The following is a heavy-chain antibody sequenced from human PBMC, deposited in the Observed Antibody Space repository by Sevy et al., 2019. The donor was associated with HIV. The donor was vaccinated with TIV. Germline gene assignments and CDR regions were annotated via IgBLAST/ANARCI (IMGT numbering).Heavy chain of an antibody. D-gene: IGHD3-3*01. J-gene: IGHJ4*02. CDR3: ARTYYDFWSGYYFGH. CDR2: IYYSGST. Sequence: SETLSLTCTVSGGSISSYYWSWIRQPPGKGLEWIGYIYYSGSTNYNPSLKSRVTISVDTSKNQFPLKLSSVTAADPAVYYCARTYYDFWSGYYFGHWGQGTLVTVSS. V-gene: IGHV4-59*01. CDR1: GGSISSYY.